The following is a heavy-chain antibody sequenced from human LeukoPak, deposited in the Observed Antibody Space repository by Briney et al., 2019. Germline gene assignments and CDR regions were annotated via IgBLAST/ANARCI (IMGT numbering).Heavy chain of an antibody. D-gene: IGHD6-19*01. CDR3: AKGIYSSGWSYFDY. CDR2: ISSDGSNK. CDR1: GFTFSGSA. J-gene: IGHJ4*01. V-gene: IGHV3-30*01. Sequence: GGSLRLSCAASGFTFSGSAMHWVRQAPGKGLEWVAVISSDGSNKYYADSVKGQFTISRDNSNNTLYLQMNSLRPEDTAVYYCAKGIYSSGWSYFDYWGHGTLVTVSS.